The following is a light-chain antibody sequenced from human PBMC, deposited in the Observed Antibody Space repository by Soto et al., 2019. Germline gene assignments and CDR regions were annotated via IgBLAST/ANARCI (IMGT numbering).Light chain of an antibody. J-gene: IGLJ3*02. CDR3: YSCDCSLGGSTGV. CDR2: SNI. V-gene: IGLV1-40*01. CDR1: SSDIGAGYD. Sequence: QSALTQPPSMSGAPGQRVTISCTGTSSDIGAGYDVHWYQQFPGTAPKLLIYSNINRPSGVPDRFSGSKSGTSASLAITRIYAEDEDDDDCYSCDCSLGGSTGVFGGGTQLTVL.